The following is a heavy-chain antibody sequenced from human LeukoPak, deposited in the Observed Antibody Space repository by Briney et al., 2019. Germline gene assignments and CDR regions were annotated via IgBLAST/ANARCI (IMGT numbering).Heavy chain of an antibody. CDR2: IYHSGST. D-gene: IGHD3-22*01. CDR3: ARVDYYDSSGYYALDY. J-gene: IGHJ4*02. V-gene: IGHV4-30-2*01. CDR1: GGSISSGGYS. Sequence: ASQTLSLTCTVSGGSISSGGYSWSWIRQPPGKGLEWIGYIYHSGSTYYNPSLKSRVTISVDRSKNQFSPKLSSVTAADTAVYYCARVDYYDSSGYYALDYWGQGTLVTVSS.